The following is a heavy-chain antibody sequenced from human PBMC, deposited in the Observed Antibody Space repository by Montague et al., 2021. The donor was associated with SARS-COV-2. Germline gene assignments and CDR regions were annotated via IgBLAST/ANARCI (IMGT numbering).Heavy chain of an antibody. CDR1: GDSIDNIRYY. CDR2: VYRNGKT. Sequence: TLSLTCSVSGDSIDNIRYYWSWIRQPAGQGREWIVRVYRNGKTNYNPALKSRVSIVLDTPKNHFSLSLESVTAADTAVYYCARITVITPRDFDSWGQGSLVTVAS. V-gene: IGHV4-61*02. D-gene: IGHD4-23*01. J-gene: IGHJ4*02. CDR3: ARITVITPRDFDS.